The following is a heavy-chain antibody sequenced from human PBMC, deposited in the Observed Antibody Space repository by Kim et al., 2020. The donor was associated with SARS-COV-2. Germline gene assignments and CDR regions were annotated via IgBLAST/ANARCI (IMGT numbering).Heavy chain of an antibody. J-gene: IGHJ6*02. V-gene: IGHV7-4-1*02. CDR2: INTNTGNP. Sequence: ASVKVSCKASGYTFTSYAMNWVRQAPGQGLEWMGWINTNTGNPTYAQGFTGRFVFSLDPSVTTAYLQISSLKAEDTAVYYCARDSRNTIFGVVITHYYYGMDVWGQGTTVTVSS. D-gene: IGHD3-3*01. CDR1: GYTFTSYA. CDR3: ARDSRNTIFGVVITHYYYGMDV.